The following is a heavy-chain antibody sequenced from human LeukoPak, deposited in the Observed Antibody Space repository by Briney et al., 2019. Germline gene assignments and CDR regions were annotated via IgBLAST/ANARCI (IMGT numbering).Heavy chain of an antibody. J-gene: IGHJ4*02. CDR1: GGTFSSYA. D-gene: IGHD1-7*01. Sequence: ASVKVSCKASGGTFSSYAISWVRQAPGQGLEWMGRISPIFGIANYAQKFQGRVTITADKSTSTAYMELSSLRSEDTAVYYCARDGGSYNWNYRNYFDYWGQRTLVTVSS. CDR3: ARDGGSYNWNYRNYFDY. CDR2: ISPIFGIA. V-gene: IGHV1-69*04.